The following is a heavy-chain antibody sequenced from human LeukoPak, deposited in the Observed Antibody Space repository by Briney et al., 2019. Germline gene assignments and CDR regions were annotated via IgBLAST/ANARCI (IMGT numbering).Heavy chain of an antibody. J-gene: IGHJ6*02. CDR1: GXSIGSYY. V-gene: IGHV4-59*01. D-gene: IGHD2-15*01. Sequence: SETLSLTCTVSGXSIGSYYWSWIRQPPGRGLEWIGYIYYSGSANYNPSLKSRVTISVDTSKNQFSLKLSSVTAADTAVYYCARAPGGWSMDVWGQGTTVTVSS. CDR3: ARAPGGWSMDV. CDR2: IYYSGSA.